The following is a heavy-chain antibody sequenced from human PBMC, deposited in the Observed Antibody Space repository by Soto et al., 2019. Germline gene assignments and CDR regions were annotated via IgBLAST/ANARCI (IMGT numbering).Heavy chain of an antibody. J-gene: IGHJ6*02. CDR2: INPSGGST. CDR1: GYTFTSYY. V-gene: IGHV1-46*01. CDR3: ARDRGYCSSTGRLTSGMDV. Sequence: QVQLVQSGAEVKKPGASVKVSCKASGYTFTSYYMHWVRQAPGQGLEWMGLINPSGGSTSYGQKSQGRVTMTRDTSTSTVYKALSSLGSQDRVVHYCARDRGYCSSTGRLTSGMDVWGQGTTVTVSS. D-gene: IGHD2-2*01.